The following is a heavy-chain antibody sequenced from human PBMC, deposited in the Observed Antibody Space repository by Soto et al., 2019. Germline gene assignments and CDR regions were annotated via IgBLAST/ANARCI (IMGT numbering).Heavy chain of an antibody. CDR1: GFSFRDYY. CDR3: ARDRLPMVVVVMGWFDP. Sequence: VQLVESGGALVKPGGSLRISCAASGFSFRDYYMSWIRQAPGKGLEWISYISGSGNTIYYADSVKGRFIISRDNAKNSLFLQMNSRRADDTAVYYCARDRLPMVVVVMGWFDPWGQGTLVTVSS. V-gene: IGHV3-11*01. J-gene: IGHJ5*02. CDR2: ISGSGNTI. D-gene: IGHD3-22*01.